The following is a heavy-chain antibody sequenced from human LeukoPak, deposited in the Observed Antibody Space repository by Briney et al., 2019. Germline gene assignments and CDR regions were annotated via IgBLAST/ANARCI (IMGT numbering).Heavy chain of an antibody. CDR3: ARAPAGQPYYYMDV. D-gene: IGHD2-2*01. CDR2: MYYSGST. V-gene: IGHV4-59*01. Sequence: PSETLSLTCTVSGGAITNYYWSWTRQPPGKGLEWIGYMYYSGSTNYNPSLKSRVTMSVDTSNNQISLKMTSLTAADTAVYYCARAPAGQPYYYMDVWGKGTTVTDSS. CDR1: GGAITNYY. J-gene: IGHJ6*03.